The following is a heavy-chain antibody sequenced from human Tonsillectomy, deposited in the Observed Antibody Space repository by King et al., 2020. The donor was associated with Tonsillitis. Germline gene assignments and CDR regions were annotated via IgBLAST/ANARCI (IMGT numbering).Heavy chain of an antibody. CDR1: GFTFSSYA. D-gene: IGHD3-22*01. Sequence: VQLVESGGGVVQPGRSLRLSCAASGFTFSSYAMHWVRQAPGKGLEWVALILYGGSDKYYAASVKGRFTISRDNSKNTLYLQMNSLRAEDTAVYYCVAEYYCDSRGTDGMDVWGQGTTVTVSS. CDR2: ILYGGSDK. J-gene: IGHJ6*02. V-gene: IGHV3-30*04. CDR3: VAEYYCDSRGTDGMDV.